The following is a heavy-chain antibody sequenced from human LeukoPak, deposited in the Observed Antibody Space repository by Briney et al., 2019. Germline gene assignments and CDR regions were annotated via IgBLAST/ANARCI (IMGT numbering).Heavy chain of an antibody. Sequence: ASVKVSCKASGYTFTSYGISWVRQAPGQGLEWMGWISAYNGNTNYAQKLQGRVTMTTDTSTSTAYMELRSLRSDDTAVYYCARVEDIVVVPAAMYFDYWGQGTLVTVSS. D-gene: IGHD2-2*01. CDR2: ISAYNGNT. J-gene: IGHJ4*02. CDR3: ARVEDIVVVPAAMYFDY. V-gene: IGHV1-18*01. CDR1: GYTFTSYG.